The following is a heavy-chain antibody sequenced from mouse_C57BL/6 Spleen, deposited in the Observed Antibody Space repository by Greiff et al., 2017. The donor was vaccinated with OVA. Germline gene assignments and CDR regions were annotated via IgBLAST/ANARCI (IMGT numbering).Heavy chain of an antibody. CDR1: GFTFSSYT. V-gene: IGHV5-9*04. Sequence: EVQLQQSGGGLVKPGGSLKLSCVASGFTFSSYTMSWVRQTPEKRLEWVATISGGGGNNYYPDSVKGRFTISRDNDKNNLYLQKSSLRSEDTALYYSARLGETDKAFDYWGQGTTPTVS. CDR3: ARLGETDKAFDY. CDR2: ISGGGGNN. D-gene: IGHD3-2*02. J-gene: IGHJ2*01.